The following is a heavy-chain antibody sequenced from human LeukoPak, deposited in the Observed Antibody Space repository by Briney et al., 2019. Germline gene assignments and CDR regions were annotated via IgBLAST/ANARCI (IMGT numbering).Heavy chain of an antibody. J-gene: IGHJ3*02. V-gene: IGHV1-18*01. CDR2: ISPYSGNT. Sequence: ASVKVSCKASGYSFTKYGLSWVRQAPGQGLEWMGWISPYSGNTNYAQSLRGRILLTTDASTNTAYMDLSSLTSDDTAVYYCARDPVVYNTGGDSYAALHIWGQGTMVTVSS. D-gene: IGHD2-8*02. CDR3: ARDPVVYNTGGDSYAALHI. CDR1: GYSFTKYG.